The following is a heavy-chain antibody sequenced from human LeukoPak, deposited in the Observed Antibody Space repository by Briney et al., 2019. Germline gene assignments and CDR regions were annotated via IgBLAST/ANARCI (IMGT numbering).Heavy chain of an antibody. V-gene: IGHV4-34*01. CDR3: ATTLVRGYSGYDYYYYYGMDV. J-gene: IGHJ6*02. D-gene: IGHD5-12*01. CDR1: GGSFSGYY. CDR2: INHSGST. Sequence: SETLSLACAVYGGSFSGYYWSWIRQPPGKGLEWIGEINHSGSTNYNPSLKSRVTISVDTSKNQFSLKLSSVTAADTAVYYCATTLVRGYSGYDYYYYYGMDVWGQGTTATVSS.